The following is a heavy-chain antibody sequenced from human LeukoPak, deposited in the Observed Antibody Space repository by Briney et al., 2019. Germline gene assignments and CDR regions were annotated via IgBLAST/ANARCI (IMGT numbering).Heavy chain of an antibody. CDR2: INPNSGAT. Sequence: ASVKVSCKASGYTFTGYFMHWVRQAPGQGLEWMGWINPNSGATNYAQNFQGRGTMTRDTSISTAYVDLSSDDTAVYYCARGHYDTSGYYHLDYWGQGTLVTVSS. J-gene: IGHJ4*02. D-gene: IGHD3-22*01. CDR3: ARGHYDTSGYYHLDY. CDR1: GYTFTGYF. V-gene: IGHV1-2*02.